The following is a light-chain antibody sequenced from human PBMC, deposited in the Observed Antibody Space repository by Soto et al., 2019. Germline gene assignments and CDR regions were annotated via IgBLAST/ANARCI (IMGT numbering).Light chain of an antibody. CDR2: AAS. J-gene: IGKJ5*01. CDR3: QQYGTSPIT. Sequence: DIQLTQSPSFLSASVGDRVTNTCRASQGISSYLAWYQQKPGKAPKLLIYAASSLQSGVPSRFSGSGSGTDFTLTISRLEPEDFTVFYCQQYGTSPITFGQGTRLEI. V-gene: IGKV1-9*01. CDR1: QGISSY.